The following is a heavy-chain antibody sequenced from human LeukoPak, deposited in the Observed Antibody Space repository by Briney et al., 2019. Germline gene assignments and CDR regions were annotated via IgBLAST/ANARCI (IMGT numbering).Heavy chain of an antibody. J-gene: IGHJ4*02. D-gene: IGHD6-13*01. V-gene: IGHV3-21*01. CDR2: ISSSSSYI. CDR3: ARDVGSSWFVY. CDR1: GFTFSSYS. Sequence: KTGGSLRLSCAASGFTFSSYSMTWVRQAPGKGLEWVSSISSSSSYIYYADSVKGRFTISRDNAKNSLYLQMNSLRAEDTAVYYCARDVGSSWFVYWGQGTLVTVSS.